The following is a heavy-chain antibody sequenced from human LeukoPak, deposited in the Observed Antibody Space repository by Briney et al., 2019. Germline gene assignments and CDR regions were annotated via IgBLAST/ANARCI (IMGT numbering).Heavy chain of an antibody. Sequence: ASVKVSCKTSGYTFTSLDINWVRQATGQGLEWMGWINPNSGNRGYAQQFQDRVTITRDTSIRTAYMELTNLRSEDTAVYYCARVDGSPDYWGQGTLVTVSS. D-gene: IGHD2-15*01. CDR1: GYTFTSLD. V-gene: IGHV1-8*03. CDR2: INPNSGNR. J-gene: IGHJ4*02. CDR3: ARVDGSPDY.